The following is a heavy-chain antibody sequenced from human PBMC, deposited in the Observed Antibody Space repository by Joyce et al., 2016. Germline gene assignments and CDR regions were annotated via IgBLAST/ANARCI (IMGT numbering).Heavy chain of an antibody. CDR2: TSVDGTRA. CDR1: GFSFSSYG. D-gene: IGHD6-13*01. CDR3: AKGDYSSRWDYSYLYMDV. V-gene: IGHV3-30*18. J-gene: IGHJ6*03. Sequence: VQPGTSLRLSCVASGFSFSSYGMHWVRQAPGKGLEWVAVTSVDGTRAYYGDSVKGRFIVSRDNFERTLYLHMSNLRADDTALYFCAKGDYSSRWDYSYLYMDVWGKGTPVTVSS.